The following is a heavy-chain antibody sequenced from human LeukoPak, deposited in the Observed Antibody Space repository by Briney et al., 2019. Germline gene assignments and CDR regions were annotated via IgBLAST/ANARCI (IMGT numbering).Heavy chain of an antibody. CDR1: GLTFSSYA. D-gene: IGHD2-2*01. J-gene: IGHJ4*02. V-gene: IGHV3-23*01. CDR3: AIDGVVPGAFLGWY. Sequence: PGGSLRLSCAASGLTFSSYAMSWARQAPGKGLERVSAISGSGGSTYYADSVKGRFTISRDNSKSTLYLQMNSLRAEDTAVYYCAIDGVVPGAFLGWYWGQGTLVTVSS. CDR2: ISGSGGST.